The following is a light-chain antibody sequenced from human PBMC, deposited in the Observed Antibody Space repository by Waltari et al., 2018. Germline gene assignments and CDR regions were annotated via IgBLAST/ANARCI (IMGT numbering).Light chain of an antibody. J-gene: IGLJ1*01. Sequence: QAGLTQPPSVSKGLRQTATLTCTGNNNNVGNQGALWLHQHQGHPPKLLSYRNNTRPSAISERFSASRSGNTASLTITELQPEDEADYYCSTWDISLNTHVFGTGTKVTVL. CDR3: STWDISLNTHV. CDR2: RNN. CDR1: NNNVGNQG. V-gene: IGLV10-54*04.